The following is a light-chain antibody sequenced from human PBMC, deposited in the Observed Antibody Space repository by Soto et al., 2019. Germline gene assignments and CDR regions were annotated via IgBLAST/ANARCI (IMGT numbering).Light chain of an antibody. CDR2: EVS. CDR1: SSDVGAYDY. Sequence: QSVLTQPASVPGSPGQSITISCAGTSSDVGAYDYVSWYQQHPGKAPKLIIYEVSNRPSGISNRFSGSKSANTASLTISGLHAEDEADYYCSSYTSSSTRVFGGGTKVTVL. J-gene: IGLJ3*02. CDR3: SSYTSSSTRV. V-gene: IGLV2-14*01.